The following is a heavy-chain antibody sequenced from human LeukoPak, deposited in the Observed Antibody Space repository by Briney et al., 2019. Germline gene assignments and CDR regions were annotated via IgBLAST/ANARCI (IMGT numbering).Heavy chain of an antibody. CDR3: VRDDGYSPYDY. J-gene: IGHJ4*02. D-gene: IGHD5-24*01. CDR2: IFIDDNT. V-gene: IGHV3-53*01. Sequence: GGSLRLSCAASGFTFSSYEMSWVRQAPGKGLEWVSVIFIDDNTSYADSVRGRFTISRDNLKNTLYLQMNSLRVEDTAVYYCVRDDGYSPYDYWGQGTLVTVSS. CDR1: GFTFSSYE.